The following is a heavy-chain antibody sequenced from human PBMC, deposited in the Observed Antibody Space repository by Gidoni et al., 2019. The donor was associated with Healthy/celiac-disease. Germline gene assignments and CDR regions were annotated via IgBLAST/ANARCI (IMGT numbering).Heavy chain of an antibody. D-gene: IGHD6-19*01. Sequence: QVQLVESGGGVVQPGRSLRLSCAASGFTFSSYGMHWVRQAPGKGLGWVAVISYDGSNKYYADSVKGRFTISRDNSKNTLYLQMNSLRAEDTAVYYCAKALIAVAGSEDYWGQGTLVTVSS. J-gene: IGHJ4*02. CDR2: ISYDGSNK. CDR3: AKALIAVAGSEDY. V-gene: IGHV3-30*18. CDR1: GFTFSSYG.